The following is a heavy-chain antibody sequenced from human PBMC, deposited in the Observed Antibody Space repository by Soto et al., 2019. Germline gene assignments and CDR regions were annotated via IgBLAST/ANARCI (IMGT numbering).Heavy chain of an antibody. V-gene: IGHV1-8*01. CDR2: MNPNSGNT. J-gene: IGHJ4*02. CDR1: GYTFGTYD. CDR3: ARRKERSGPNYFDL. Sequence: ASVKVSGKASGYTFGTYDFNWVRQAPGQGLEWMGWMNPNSGNTGYAQKFRGRVSMTRNTSISTAYMELSNLRSEDTALYFCARRKERSGPNYFDLWGQGTLVTVSS. D-gene: IGHD6-25*01.